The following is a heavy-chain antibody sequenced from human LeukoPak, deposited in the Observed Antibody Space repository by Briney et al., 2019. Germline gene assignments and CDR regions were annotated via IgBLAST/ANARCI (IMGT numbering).Heavy chain of an antibody. D-gene: IGHD6-19*01. Sequence: PSETLSLTCTVSGGSISSSSYYWGWIRQPPGKGLEWIGSIYYSGSTYYNPSLKSRVTISVDTSKNQFSLKLSSVTAADTAVYYCARGPVSSGWYVHYYYYMDVWGKGTTVTVSS. V-gene: IGHV4-39*07. CDR1: GGSISSSSYY. CDR3: ARGPVSSGWYVHYYYYMDV. CDR2: IYYSGST. J-gene: IGHJ6*03.